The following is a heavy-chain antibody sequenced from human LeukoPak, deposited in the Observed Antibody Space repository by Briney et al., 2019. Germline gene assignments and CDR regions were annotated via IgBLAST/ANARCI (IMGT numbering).Heavy chain of an antibody. CDR3: ARQAYCGGDCYFNYGMDV. Sequence: PGESLKISCKGSGYSFTSYWISWVRQMPGKGLEWMGRIDPSDSYTNYSPSFQGHVTISADKSISTAYLQWSSLKASDTAIYYCARQAYCGGDCYFNYGMDVWGQGTTVTVSS. J-gene: IGHJ6*02. CDR2: IDPSDSYT. D-gene: IGHD2-21*02. V-gene: IGHV5-10-1*01. CDR1: GYSFTSYW.